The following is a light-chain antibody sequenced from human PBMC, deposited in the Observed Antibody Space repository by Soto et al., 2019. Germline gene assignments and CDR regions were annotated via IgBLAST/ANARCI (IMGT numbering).Light chain of an antibody. CDR3: QQYDNWPLT. V-gene: IGKV3-15*01. J-gene: IGKJ4*01. Sequence: EIVMTQSPATLPVSPGERATLSCRASQSVSSNLAWYQQKPGQAPRFLIYGASTRATGIPARFSGSGSGTEFTLTIRSLQSEDFAVYYCQQYDNWPLTFGGGTKVEIK. CDR1: QSVSSN. CDR2: GAS.